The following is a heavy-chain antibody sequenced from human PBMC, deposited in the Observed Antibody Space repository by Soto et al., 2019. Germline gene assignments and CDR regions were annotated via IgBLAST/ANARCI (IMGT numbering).Heavy chain of an antibody. CDR3: ARDGGFSSGWYLDY. Sequence: QVQLQESGPGLVKPSETLSLTCTVSGGSISGYYWSWIRQAPGKGLEWIGYIYSSGGTNYNPSLKRRATISVDTSKHQFSLKLSSVTAADTAMYYCARDGGFSSGWYLDYWGQGTLITVSS. CDR1: GGSISGYY. V-gene: IGHV4-59*01. J-gene: IGHJ4*02. D-gene: IGHD6-19*01. CDR2: IYSSGGT.